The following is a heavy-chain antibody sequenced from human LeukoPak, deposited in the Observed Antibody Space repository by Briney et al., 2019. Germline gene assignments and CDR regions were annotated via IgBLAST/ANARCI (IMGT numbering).Heavy chain of an antibody. CDR3: AKDLSGYDSSGYYFFDY. V-gene: IGHV3-23*01. J-gene: IGHJ4*02. Sequence: GGSLRLSCAASGFTFSSYAMSWVRQAPGKGLEWVSAISGSGGSTYYADSVKGRFTISRDNSKNTLYLQMNSLRAEDTAVYYCAKDLSGYDSSGYYFFDYWGQGTLVTVSS. CDR1: GFTFSSYA. D-gene: IGHD3-22*01. CDR2: ISGSGGST.